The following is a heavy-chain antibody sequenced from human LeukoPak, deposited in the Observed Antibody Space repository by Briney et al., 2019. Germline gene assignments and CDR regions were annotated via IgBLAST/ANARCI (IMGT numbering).Heavy chain of an antibody. J-gene: IGHJ4*02. CDR1: GFTFDDYT. D-gene: IGHD6-19*01. CDR3: AKDMRGSGYFDY. CDR2: ISWDGGST. V-gene: IGHV3-43*01. Sequence: PGGSLRLSCAASGFTFDDYTMHWVRQAPGKGLEWVSLISWDGGSTYYADSVKGRFTISRDNSKNSLYLQMNSLRTEDTALYYCAKDMRGSGYFDYWGQGTLVTVSS.